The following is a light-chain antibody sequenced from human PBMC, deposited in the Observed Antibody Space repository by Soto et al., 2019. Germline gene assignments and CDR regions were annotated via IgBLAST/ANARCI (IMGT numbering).Light chain of an antibody. CDR2: WAS. CDR1: QSVLHSTHDQNY. Sequence: DIVMTQSPDSLAVSLGERATIKCKSSQSVLHSTHDQNYIAWYQQKPGQPPKLLIHWASTRETGVPDRFSGSGSGTDFTLTISSLQAEDVAVYYCQQYYSTLWTFGQGTKVEIK. J-gene: IGKJ1*01. CDR3: QQYYSTLWT. V-gene: IGKV4-1*01.